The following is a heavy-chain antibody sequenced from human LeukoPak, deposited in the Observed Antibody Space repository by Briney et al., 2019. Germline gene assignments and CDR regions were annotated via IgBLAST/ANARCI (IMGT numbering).Heavy chain of an antibody. CDR2: INPNSGGT. CDR1: GYTFTGYY. CDR3: ASSLPTGYSYGLTYLDY. J-gene: IGHJ4*02. D-gene: IGHD5-18*01. Sequence: ASVKVSCKASGYTFTGYYMHWVRQAPGQGLEWMGWINPNSGGTNYAQKFQGRVTMTRDTSISTAYMELSRLTSDDTAVYYCASSLPTGYSYGLTYLDYWGQGTLVTVSS. V-gene: IGHV1-2*02.